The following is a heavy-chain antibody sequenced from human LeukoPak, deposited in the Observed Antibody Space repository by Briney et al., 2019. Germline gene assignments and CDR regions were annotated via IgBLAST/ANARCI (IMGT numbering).Heavy chain of an antibody. Sequence: SVKVSCKASGGTFSSYAIRWVRQAPGQGLEWMGGIIPIFGTANYAQKFQGRVTITTDESTSTAYMELSSLRSEDTAVYYCARDGGYCSSTSCVWFDPWGQGTLVTVSS. J-gene: IGHJ5*02. V-gene: IGHV1-69*05. CDR3: ARDGGYCSSTSCVWFDP. D-gene: IGHD2-2*01. CDR1: GGTFSSYA. CDR2: IIPIFGTA.